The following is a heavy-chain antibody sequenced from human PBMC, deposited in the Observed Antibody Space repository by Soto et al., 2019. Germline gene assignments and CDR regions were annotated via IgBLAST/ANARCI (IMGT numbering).Heavy chain of an antibody. CDR2: VYYSGNT. D-gene: IGHD5-18*01. V-gene: IGHV4-59*01. Sequence: PSETLSLTCTVSGGSLSSNYWTWIRQPPGKGLEWIGYVYYSGNTNYNPSLKSRVTISVDTSKNQISLKVNSVTAADTAVYYCARGRGYSYGRIDYWGQGTLVTVSS. CDR3: ARGRGYSYGRIDY. CDR1: GGSLSSNY. J-gene: IGHJ4*02.